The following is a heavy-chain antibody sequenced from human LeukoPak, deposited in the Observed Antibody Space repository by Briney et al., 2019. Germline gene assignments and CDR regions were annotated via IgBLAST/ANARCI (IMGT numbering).Heavy chain of an antibody. D-gene: IGHD2-2*01. CDR1: GFAFSGYG. J-gene: IGHJ4*02. CDR3: ARDCRFGSTTCHDY. Sequence: GTSLRLSCAASGFAFSGYGMHWVRQAPGKGLEWVAVIWYEGNNKYYEDSVKGRFTISRDNSKNTLYLQMNSLRAEDTAVYYCARDCRFGSTTCHDYWGQGTLVTVSS. V-gene: IGHV3-33*01. CDR2: IWYEGNNK.